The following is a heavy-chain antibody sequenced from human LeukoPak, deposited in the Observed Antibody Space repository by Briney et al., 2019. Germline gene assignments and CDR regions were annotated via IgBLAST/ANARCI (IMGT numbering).Heavy chain of an antibody. Sequence: GASVKVSCKASGYTFTNYGISWVRQAPGQGLEWMGWISGYNGNTKYAQKLQGRVTMTTDTSISTAYMELSRLRSDDTAVYYCARDYCSSTSCLFDYWGQGPLVTVSS. J-gene: IGHJ4*02. D-gene: IGHD2-2*01. V-gene: IGHV1-18*01. CDR2: ISGYNGNT. CDR1: GYTFTNYG. CDR3: ARDYCSSTSCLFDY.